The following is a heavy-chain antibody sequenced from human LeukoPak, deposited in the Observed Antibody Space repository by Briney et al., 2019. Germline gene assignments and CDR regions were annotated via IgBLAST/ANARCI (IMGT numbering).Heavy chain of an antibody. CDR3: GRDRPGAPVPGVIAL. J-gene: IGHJ4*02. CDR1: GVSFGGYW. Sequence: GGSLRLSCAGSGVSFGGYWMSWVRQAPGKGLEWVANIRQDGSEKNYVDSVKGRFTISRDNAKSSLYLQMDSLRAEDTAVYFCGRDRPGAPVPGVIALWGQGALVTVSS. V-gene: IGHV3-7*03. CDR2: IRQDGSEK. D-gene: IGHD3-10*01.